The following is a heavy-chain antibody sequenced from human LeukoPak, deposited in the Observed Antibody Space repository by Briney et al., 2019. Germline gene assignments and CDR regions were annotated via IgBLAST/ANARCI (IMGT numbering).Heavy chain of an antibody. Sequence: PGGTLRLSCAASGFTFSNYAMSWARQAPGKGLEWVSAISGSGDSTYYADSVKGRFTISRDNSKNTLYLQMNSLRAEDTAVYYCAKDLRSGWYILGSSLDYWGQGTLVTVSS. V-gene: IGHV3-23*01. CDR1: GFTFSNYA. CDR3: AKDLRSGWYILGSSLDY. CDR2: ISGSGDST. D-gene: IGHD6-19*01. J-gene: IGHJ4*02.